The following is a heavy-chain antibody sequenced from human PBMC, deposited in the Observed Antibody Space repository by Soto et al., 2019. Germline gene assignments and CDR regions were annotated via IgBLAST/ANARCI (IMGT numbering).Heavy chain of an antibody. D-gene: IGHD1-26*01. J-gene: IGHJ4*02. CDR2: TSYSGNT. V-gene: IGHV4-59*02. CDR3: ARDGVGPFDY. CDR1: GGSVSSYQ. Sequence: QVQLQESGPGLLKPSETLSLTCTISGGSVSSYQWGWIRQPPGKGLEWIGLTSYSGNTVYNPSLKSRVAFSVDTSKNHFSLTLTSVTAADTAVYYCARDGVGPFDYWGQGTLVTVSS.